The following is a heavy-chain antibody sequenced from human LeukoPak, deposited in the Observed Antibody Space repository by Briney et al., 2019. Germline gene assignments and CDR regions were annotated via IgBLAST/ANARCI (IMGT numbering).Heavy chain of an antibody. J-gene: IGHJ5*02. D-gene: IGHD5-12*01. V-gene: IGHV4-59*08. Sequence: SETLSLTCTVSGGSISSYYWSWIRQPPGKGLEWIGYIYYSGSTNYNPSLKSRVTISVDTSKNQFSLKLSSVTAADTAVYYCARGGGYPKNWFDPWGQGTLVTVSS. CDR3: ARGGGYPKNWFDP. CDR2: IYYSGST. CDR1: GGSISSYY.